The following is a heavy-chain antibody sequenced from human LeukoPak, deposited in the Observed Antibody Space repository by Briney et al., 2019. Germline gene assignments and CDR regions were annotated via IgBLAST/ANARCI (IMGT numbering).Heavy chain of an antibody. J-gene: IGHJ6*02. CDR2: IYYSGST. CDR3: ARLSSGWYYYYGMDV. Sequence: PSETLSLTCTVSGVSMSSYYWSWIRQPPGKGLEWIGYIYYSGSTNYNPSLKSRVTISVDTSKNQFSLKLSSVTAADTAVYYCARLSSGWYYYYGMDVWGQGTTVTVSS. D-gene: IGHD6-19*01. CDR1: GVSMSSYY. V-gene: IGHV4-59*01.